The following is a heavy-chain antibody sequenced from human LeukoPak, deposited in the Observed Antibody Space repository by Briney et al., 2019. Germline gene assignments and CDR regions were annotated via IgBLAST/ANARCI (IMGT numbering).Heavy chain of an antibody. V-gene: IGHV1-2*02. CDR2: INPNSGGT. CDR1: GYTFTVYY. D-gene: IGHD3-3*01. J-gene: IGHJ4*02. Sequence: ASVTVSCTASGYTFTVYYMHWVRQAPGQGLEWMGWINPNSGGTNYAQKFQGRVTMTRDTSISTAYMELSRLRSDDTAVYYCARSRFYYDFWSGPLGYWGQGTLVTVSS. CDR3: ARSRFYYDFWSGPLGY.